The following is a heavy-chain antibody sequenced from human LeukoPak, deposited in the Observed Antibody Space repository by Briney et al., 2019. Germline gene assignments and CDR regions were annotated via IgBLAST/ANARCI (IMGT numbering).Heavy chain of an antibody. CDR1: GFTISTYG. J-gene: IGHJ4*02. D-gene: IGHD3-10*01. Sequence: GGSLRLSCAASGFTISTYGMSWVRQAPGEGLEWVSSISGGTTYYADSVKGRFTISRDNSKNTVSLQMNSLRAEDTAVYYCAKSVYHSGNYWGQGTLVTVSS. V-gene: IGHV3-23*01. CDR2: ISGGTT. CDR3: AKSVYHSGNY.